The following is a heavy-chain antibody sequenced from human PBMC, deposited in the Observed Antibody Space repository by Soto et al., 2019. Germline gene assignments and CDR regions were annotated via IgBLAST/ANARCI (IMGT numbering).Heavy chain of an antibody. CDR1: GGSFSGYY. D-gene: IGHD4-4*01. CDR2: INHSGST. Sequence: SETLTLTCAVYGGSFSGYYWSWIRQAPGKGLEWIGEINHSGSTNYNPSLKSRVTISVDTSKNQFYLKLRSVTAADTAVYYCARGTTTVSSDRFDPWCQGTLVTVSS. CDR3: ARGTTTVSSDRFDP. V-gene: IGHV4-34*01. J-gene: IGHJ5*02.